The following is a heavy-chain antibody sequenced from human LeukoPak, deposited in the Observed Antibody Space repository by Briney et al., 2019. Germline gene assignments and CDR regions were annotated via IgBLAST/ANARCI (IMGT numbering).Heavy chain of an antibody. CDR1: GFTFSDFA. D-gene: IGHD1-7*01. CDR2: IDTDGSNT. Sequence: GGSLRLSCAASGFTFSDFAMTWVRQAPGKGLVWVSRIDTDGSNTAYADSVKGRFTISRDNAKNTLYLQMNSLRAEDTAVYYCTRGGTTLDYWGQGTLVTVSS. V-gene: IGHV3-74*01. J-gene: IGHJ4*02. CDR3: TRGGTTLDY.